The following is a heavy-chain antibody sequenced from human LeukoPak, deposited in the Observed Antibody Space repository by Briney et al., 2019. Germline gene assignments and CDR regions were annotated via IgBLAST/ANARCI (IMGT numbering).Heavy chain of an antibody. CDR1: GGSISIGDYY. CDR3: ARAHGSPSVRLFDD. Sequence: PSQTLSLTCTVSGGSISIGDYYWSWIRQPPGKGLEWIVYTYHSGSTYYNPSLKSRLTISVDTSKTKFSLNLNSVTAADTAVYYCARAHGSPSVRLFDDWGQGTLVTVSS. V-gene: IGHV4-30-4*01. J-gene: IGHJ4*02. CDR2: TYHSGST. D-gene: IGHD3-10*01.